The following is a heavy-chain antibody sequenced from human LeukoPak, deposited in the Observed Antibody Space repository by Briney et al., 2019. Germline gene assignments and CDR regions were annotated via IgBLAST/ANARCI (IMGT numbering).Heavy chain of an antibody. CDR2: ISNNGGYT. CDR1: GFTFSSSA. V-gene: IGHV3-23*01. J-gene: IGHJ4*02. CDR3: AKQLGYCSDGSCYFPY. Sequence: SLRLSCAASGFTFSSSAMSWVRQAPGKGLEWVSAISNNGGYTYYADSVQGRFTISRDNSKSTLCLQMNSLRAEDTAVYYCAKQLGYCSDGSCYFPYWGQGTLVTVSS. D-gene: IGHD2-15*01.